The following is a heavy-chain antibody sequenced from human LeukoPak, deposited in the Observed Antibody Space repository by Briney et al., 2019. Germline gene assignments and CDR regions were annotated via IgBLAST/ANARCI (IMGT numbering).Heavy chain of an antibody. D-gene: IGHD5-12*01. V-gene: IGHV1-18*01. CDR2: HSGYNGNT. Sequence: ASVSVSCKAFAYTFTISGISWVRQAPGQGLELWRWHSGYNGNTNYAQKLHGRVTMTTDTSTSTAYMELRSLRSDDTAVYYCARAPRPITYYFDYWGQGTLVTVSS. CDR1: AYTFTISG. CDR3: ARAPRPITYYFDY. J-gene: IGHJ4*02.